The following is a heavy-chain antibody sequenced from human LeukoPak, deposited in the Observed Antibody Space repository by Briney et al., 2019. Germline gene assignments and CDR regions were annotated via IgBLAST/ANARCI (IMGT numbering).Heavy chain of an antibody. Sequence: PGGSPRLSCAASGFTFSTYAMSWVRQAPGTGLEWVSSISGGSSSTYYADSVKGRFTISRDHSKNTLYLQMDSLRAEDTAVYYCAKRHYGDFGDFDYWGQGTLVTVSS. D-gene: IGHD4-17*01. J-gene: IGHJ4*02. CDR1: GFTFSTYA. CDR2: ISGGSSST. V-gene: IGHV3-23*01. CDR3: AKRHYGDFGDFDY.